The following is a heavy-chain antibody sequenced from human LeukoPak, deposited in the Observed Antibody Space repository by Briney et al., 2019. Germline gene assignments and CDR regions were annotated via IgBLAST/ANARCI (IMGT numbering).Heavy chain of an antibody. J-gene: IGHJ6*02. CDR1: GFTFSSYG. CDR3: ARDMRVITFGGVIVTHGMDV. D-gene: IGHD3-16*02. Sequence: GGSLRLSCAASGFTFSSYGMHWVRQAPGKGLEWVSVIYSGGSTYYADSVKGRFTISRDNSKNTLYLQMNSLRAEDTAVYYCARDMRVITFGGVIVTHGMDVWGQGTTVTVSS. V-gene: IGHV3-53*01. CDR2: IYSGGST.